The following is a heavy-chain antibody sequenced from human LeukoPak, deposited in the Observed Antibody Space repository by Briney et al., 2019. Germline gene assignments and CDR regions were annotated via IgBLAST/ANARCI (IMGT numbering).Heavy chain of an antibody. CDR3: VSRGGASVFYYFDF. J-gene: IGHJ4*02. D-gene: IGHD3-10*01. Sequence: GGSLRLSCAASGFTFSSYGMHWVRQAPGKGLEWVAVISHDGSNKYYADSVKGRFTISRDNSKNTLYLQMNSLRADDTAVYYCVSRGGASVFYYFDFWGQGTLVTVSS. CDR1: GFTFSSYG. CDR2: ISHDGSNK. V-gene: IGHV3-30*03.